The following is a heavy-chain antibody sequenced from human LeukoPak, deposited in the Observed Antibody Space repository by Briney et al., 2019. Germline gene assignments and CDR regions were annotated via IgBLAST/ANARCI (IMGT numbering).Heavy chain of an antibody. J-gene: IGHJ4*02. V-gene: IGHV3-49*04. CDR3: TSRGDSSGYYDY. Sequence: GGSLRLSCTASGFTCGDYGLTWVRQAPGKGLEWVGLIRSKANGGTTENAASVKGRFSISRDDSKSIAYLQMNSLKTEDTAVYYCTSRGDSSGYYDYWGQGTLVTVSS. CDR1: GFTCGDYG. D-gene: IGHD3-22*01. CDR2: IRSKANGGTT.